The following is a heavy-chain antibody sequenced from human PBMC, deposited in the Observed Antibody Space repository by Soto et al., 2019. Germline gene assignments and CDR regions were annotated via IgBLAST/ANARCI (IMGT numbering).Heavy chain of an antibody. J-gene: IGHJ4*01. V-gene: IGHV5-51*01. CDR2: IYPGDPDT. Sequence: PGESLKISCAGSGYSFINYWIAWVRQMPGKGLEWMGVIYPGDPDTRYSPSFQGQVTISADESTAYLRWSRLKASDTAMYYCARQDGSGIYYFDSWGHGTLVTAPQ. CDR3: ARQDGSGIYYFDS. D-gene: IGHD3-10*01. CDR1: GYSFINYW.